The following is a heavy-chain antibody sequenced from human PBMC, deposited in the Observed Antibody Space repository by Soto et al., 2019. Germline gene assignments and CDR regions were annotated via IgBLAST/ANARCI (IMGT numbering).Heavy chain of an antibody. Sequence: SETLSLTCTVSGYSIRDCFYWGWIRQTPGKGLEWIGSMFHTGSSYYNPSLKSRVSISVDTSNNRFSLQLTSVTAADTAVYYCAREGGSGRHDFWGQGILVTAPQ. J-gene: IGHJ4*02. CDR3: AREGGSGRHDF. CDR1: GYSIRDCFY. D-gene: IGHD1-26*01. V-gene: IGHV4-38-2*02. CDR2: MFHTGSS.